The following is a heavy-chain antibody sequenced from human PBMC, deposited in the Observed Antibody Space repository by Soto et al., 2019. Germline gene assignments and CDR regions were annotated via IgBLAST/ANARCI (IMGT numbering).Heavy chain of an antibody. J-gene: IGHJ5*02. CDR3: ARSAARNWFDP. CDR1: GCTFSSYT. Sequence: ASVKVSCKASGCTFSSYTISWVRQAPGQGLEWMGRIIPILGIANYAQKFQGRVTITADESTSTAYMELSSLRSEDTAVYYCARSAARNWFDPWGQGTLVTVSS. V-gene: IGHV1-69*02. CDR2: IIPILGIA.